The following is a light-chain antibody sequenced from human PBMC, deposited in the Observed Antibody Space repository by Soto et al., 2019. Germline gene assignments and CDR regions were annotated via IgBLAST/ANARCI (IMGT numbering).Light chain of an antibody. V-gene: IGLV1-47*01. CDR1: SSNIGSNS. J-gene: IGLJ3*02. Sequence: QSVLTQPPSASGIPGQRVTISCSGGSSNIGSNSLNWYQQLPGTAPKLLIYKNNQRPSGVPDRFSGSKSGTSASLAISGLRSEDEADYYCSTWDDGLSGRVFGGGTKVTVL. CDR3: STWDDGLSGRV. CDR2: KNN.